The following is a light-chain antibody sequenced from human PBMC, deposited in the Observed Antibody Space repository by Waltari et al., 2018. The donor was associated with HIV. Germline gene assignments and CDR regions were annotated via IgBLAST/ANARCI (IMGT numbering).Light chain of an antibody. CDR1: AVPKQY. CDR2: KDR. V-gene: IGLV3-25*03. CDR3: QSADSSGTYYV. Sequence: SYELPQPPSASLYRGQTARIPCSGDAVPKQYAFWYKQRPGQAPVVVIYKDRERPSGIPERISGSSSGTTVTLTISGVQAEDEADYYCQSADSSGTYYVFGSGTKVTVL. J-gene: IGLJ1*01.